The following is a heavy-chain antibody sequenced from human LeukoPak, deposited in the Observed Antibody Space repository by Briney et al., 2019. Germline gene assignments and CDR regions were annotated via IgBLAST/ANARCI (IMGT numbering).Heavy chain of an antibody. CDR3: ARDRSAKYYYDSSGYYDAFDI. D-gene: IGHD3-22*01. Sequence: GGSLRLSCAASGFTFSSYWMSWVRQAPGKGLEWVANIKQDGSEKYYVDSVKGRFTISRDNAKNSLYLQMNSLRDEDTAVYYCARDRSAKYYYDSSGYYDAFDIWGQGTMVTVSS. V-gene: IGHV3-7*01. J-gene: IGHJ3*02. CDR2: IKQDGSEK. CDR1: GFTFSSYW.